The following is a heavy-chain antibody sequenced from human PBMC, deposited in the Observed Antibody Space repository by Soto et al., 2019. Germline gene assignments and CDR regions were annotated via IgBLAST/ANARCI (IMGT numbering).Heavy chain of an antibody. Sequence: GASVKVSCKASGGTFSSYAISWVRQAPGQGLEWMGGIIPIFGTANYAQKFQGRVTITADESTSTAYMELSSLRSEDTAVYYCARGHPRWELLFYYFDYWGQGTLVTVSS. D-gene: IGHD1-26*01. V-gene: IGHV1-69*13. CDR1: GGTFSSYA. CDR3: ARGHPRWELLFYYFDY. CDR2: IIPIFGTA. J-gene: IGHJ4*02.